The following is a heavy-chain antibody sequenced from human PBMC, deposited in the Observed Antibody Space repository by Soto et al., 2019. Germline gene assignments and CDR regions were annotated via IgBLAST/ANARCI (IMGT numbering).Heavy chain of an antibody. CDR1: GYTFTSYY. Sequence: GASVKVSCKASGYTFTSYYMHWVRQAPGQGLEWMGIINPSGGSTSYAQKFQGRVTMTRDTSTSTVYMELSSLRSEDTAVYYCALRWIQLWFLPHAFDIWGQGTMVTVSS. V-gene: IGHV1-46*03. CDR3: ALRWIQLWFLPHAFDI. D-gene: IGHD5-18*01. J-gene: IGHJ3*02. CDR2: INPSGGST.